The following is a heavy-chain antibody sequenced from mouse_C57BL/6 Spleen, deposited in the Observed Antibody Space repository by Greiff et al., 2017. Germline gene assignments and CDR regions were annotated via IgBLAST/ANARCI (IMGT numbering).Heavy chain of an antibody. CDR2: ISSGGSYT. Sequence: EVMLVESGGDLVKPGGSLKLSCAASGFTFSSYGMSWVRQTPDKRLEWVATISSGGSYTYYPDSVKGRFTISRDNAKNTLYLQMSSLKSEDTAMYYCARQITTVEERDYLDYWGQGTTLTVSS. J-gene: IGHJ2*01. V-gene: IGHV5-6*01. D-gene: IGHD1-1*01. CDR1: GFTFSSYG. CDR3: ARQITTVEERDYLDY.